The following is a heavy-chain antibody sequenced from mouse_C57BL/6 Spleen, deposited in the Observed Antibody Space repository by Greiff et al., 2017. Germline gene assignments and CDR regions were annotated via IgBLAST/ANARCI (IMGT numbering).Heavy chain of an antibody. Sequence: QVQLKESGPELVKPGASVKISCKASGYAFSSSWMNWVKQRPGKGLEWIGRIYPGDGDTNYNGKFKGKATLTADKSSSTAYMQLSSLTSEDSAVYFCARSPYYYGSSYEGYFDYWGQGTTLPVSS. V-gene: IGHV1-82*01. CDR2: IYPGDGDT. CDR3: ARSPYYYGSSYEGYFDY. CDR1: GYAFSSSW. J-gene: IGHJ2*01. D-gene: IGHD1-1*01.